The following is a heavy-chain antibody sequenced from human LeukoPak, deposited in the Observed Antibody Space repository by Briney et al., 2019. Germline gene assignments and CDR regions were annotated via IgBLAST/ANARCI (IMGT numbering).Heavy chain of an antibody. D-gene: IGHD3-3*01. J-gene: IGHJ4*02. CDR2: MNPNSGNT. V-gene: IGHV1-8*01. CDR1: GYTFSSYD. Sequence: GASVKVSCKASGYTFSSYDINWVRQATGQGLEWMGWMNPNSGNTGYAQKFQGSVTMTRNTSISTGYMELGSLRSEDTAVYYCARVRSTIFGVAQMYYFDYWGQGTLVTVSS. CDR3: ARVRSTIFGVAQMYYFDY.